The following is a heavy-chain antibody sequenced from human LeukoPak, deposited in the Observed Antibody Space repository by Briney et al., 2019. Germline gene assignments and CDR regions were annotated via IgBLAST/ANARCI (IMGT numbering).Heavy chain of an antibody. CDR1: GGSTSGGDYS. V-gene: IGHV4-30-4*08. D-gene: IGHD4-23*01. CDR3: ARGPQVHWQLSLRGMDV. J-gene: IGHJ6*02. CDR2: IYYSGST. Sequence: PSQTRSLNCTVSGGSTSGGDYSWSWIRQPPGKCLGFIGYIYYSGSTYYNPSLKSRVTISVDTSKNQFSLKLSSVTAADTAVYYCARGPQVHWQLSLRGMDVWGQGTTVTVSS.